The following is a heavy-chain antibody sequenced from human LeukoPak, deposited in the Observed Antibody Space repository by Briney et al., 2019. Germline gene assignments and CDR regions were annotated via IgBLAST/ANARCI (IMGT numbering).Heavy chain of an antibody. Sequence: QPGRSLRLSCAASGFSFSAYGVHWVRQAPGKGLEWVAVIWYDGSSKDYADSVKGRFTISRDNAKNSLYLQMNSLRAEDTAVYYCARALYPARRITMIVVPRGDAFDIWGQGTTVTVSS. V-gene: IGHV3-33*01. J-gene: IGHJ3*02. CDR2: IWYDGSSK. D-gene: IGHD3-22*01. CDR3: ARALYPARRITMIVVPRGDAFDI. CDR1: GFSFSAYG.